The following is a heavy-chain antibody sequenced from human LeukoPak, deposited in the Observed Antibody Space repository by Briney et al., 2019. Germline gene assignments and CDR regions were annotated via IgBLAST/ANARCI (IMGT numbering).Heavy chain of an antibody. CDR2: IIPIFGTA. V-gene: IGHV1-69*05. D-gene: IGHD3-10*01. CDR3: ARVPLGGFGELLPNDY. Sequence: SVTVSCKASGGTFSSYAISWVRQAPGQGLEWMGGIIPIFGTANYAQKFQGRVTITTDESTSTAYMELSSLRSEDTAVYYCARVPLGGFGELLPNDYWGQGTLVTVSS. CDR1: GGTFSSYA. J-gene: IGHJ4*02.